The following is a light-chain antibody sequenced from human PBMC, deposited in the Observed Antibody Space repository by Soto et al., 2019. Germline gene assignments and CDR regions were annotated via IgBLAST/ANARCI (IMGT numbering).Light chain of an antibody. CDR3: QQYSSSPYT. Sequence: EIVLTQSPCTMSLSTGERVTLSCRASQSVSSRFLAWDQQKPGQAPRLLMYGASNRATGIPDRFSGTGSGTDFTLTISRLEPEDFAVYYCQQYSSSPYTFGLGTQLEIK. CDR2: GAS. V-gene: IGKV3-20*01. CDR1: QSVSSRF. J-gene: IGKJ2*01.